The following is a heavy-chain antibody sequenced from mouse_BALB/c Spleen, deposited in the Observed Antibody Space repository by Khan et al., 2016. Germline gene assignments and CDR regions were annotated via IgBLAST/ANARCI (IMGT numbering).Heavy chain of an antibody. CDR1: GFSLTSYG. CDR2: IWTGGST. V-gene: IGHV2-9*02. J-gene: IGHJ4*01. Sequence: QVQLKESGPGLVAPSQSLSITCTVSGFSLTSYGVHWVRQPPGKGLEWLGVIWTGGSTIYNSALMSRLSISKDNSKSQVFLRMNSLQTDDTAMYYCDRDYGNSFYYAMDYWGQGTSVTVSS. CDR3: DRDYGNSFYYAMDY. D-gene: IGHD2-1*01.